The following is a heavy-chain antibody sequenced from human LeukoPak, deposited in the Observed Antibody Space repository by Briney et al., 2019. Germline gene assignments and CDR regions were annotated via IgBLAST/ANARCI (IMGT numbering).Heavy chain of an antibody. CDR3: ANVGIGALILQRLEGMGDY. CDR1: GFTFSSYA. D-gene: IGHD3-10*01. Sequence: GGSLRLSCAASGFTFSSYAMSWVRQAPGKGLEWVSAISGSGGSTYYADSGKGLFTISRDNSKNTLYLQMNSLRAEDKAVYYCANVGIGALILQRLEGMGDYWGQGTLVTVSS. J-gene: IGHJ4*02. CDR2: ISGSGGST. V-gene: IGHV3-23*01.